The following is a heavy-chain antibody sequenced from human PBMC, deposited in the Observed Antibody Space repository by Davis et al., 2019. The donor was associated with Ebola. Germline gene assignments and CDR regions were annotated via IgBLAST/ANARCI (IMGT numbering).Heavy chain of an antibody. Sequence: GESLKISCSVSGFMFSSYAMHCVRQAPGQGLQYVSGITNNGGSTYYADSVKGRFIISRDNSKNTLYLQMSSLRIEDTAVYYCVKGSITMTVVVYFDLWGQGTLVTVSS. CDR3: VKGSITMTVVVYFDL. CDR2: ITNNGGST. D-gene: IGHD3-22*01. CDR1: GFMFSSYA. J-gene: IGHJ4*02. V-gene: IGHV3-64D*06.